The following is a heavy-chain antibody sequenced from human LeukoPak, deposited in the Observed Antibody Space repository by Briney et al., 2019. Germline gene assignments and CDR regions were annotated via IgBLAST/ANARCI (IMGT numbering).Heavy chain of an antibody. J-gene: IGHJ6*02. V-gene: IGHV1-69*06. CDR1: GGTFSSYA. Sequence: SVKVSCKASGGTFSSYAITWVRQAPGQGLEWMGGIIPISGTPNYAQKFQGRVTITADKPTSTAYMELSSLRSEDTAVYYCARGVYWNYAYYYYGLDVWGHGTTVTVSS. D-gene: IGHD1-7*01. CDR2: IIPISGTP. CDR3: ARGVYWNYAYYYYGLDV.